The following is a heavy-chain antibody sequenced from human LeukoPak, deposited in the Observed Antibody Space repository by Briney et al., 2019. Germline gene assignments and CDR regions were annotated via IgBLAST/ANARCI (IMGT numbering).Heavy chain of an antibody. CDR1: GYSFTNYW. V-gene: IGHV5-51*01. CDR3: ARRDTGFEFFDS. Sequence: GESLKISCKGSGYSFTNYWIGWVRQMAGQGLEWIGIIYPGDSDTRYSPSFQGRVTISADKSISTAYLQWSSLKASDTAIYYCARRDTGFEFFDSWGQGTLVTVSS. CDR2: IYPGDSDT. D-gene: IGHD5-12*01. J-gene: IGHJ4*02.